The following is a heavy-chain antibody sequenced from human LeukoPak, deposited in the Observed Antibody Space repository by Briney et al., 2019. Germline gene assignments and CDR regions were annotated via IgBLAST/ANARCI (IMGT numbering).Heavy chain of an antibody. J-gene: IGHJ4*02. CDR1: GGSIRSYY. V-gene: IGHV4-59*12. CDR3: ARRNYFDY. CDR2: IYYSGST. Sequence: SETLSLTCTVSGGSIRSYYWSWIRQPPGKGLEWIGYIYYSGSTNYNPSLKSRVTISVDTSKNQFSLKLSSVTAADTAVYYCARRNYFDYWGQGTLVTVSS.